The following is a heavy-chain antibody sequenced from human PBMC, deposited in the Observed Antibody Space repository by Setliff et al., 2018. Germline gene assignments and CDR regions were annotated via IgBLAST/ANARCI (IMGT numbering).Heavy chain of an antibody. CDR3: TVYNTGSSKEHY. V-gene: IGHV4-38-2*02. Sequence: PSETLSLTCTVSGYSISSGYYWGWIRQHPGKGLEWIGNMYHNGSVYYNPSLKSRVTISVDTSKNQFSLKLSSVTAADTALYYCTVYNTGSSKEHYWGQGTPVTVSS. CDR1: GYSISSGYY. CDR2: MYHNGSV. J-gene: IGHJ4*02. D-gene: IGHD2-8*02.